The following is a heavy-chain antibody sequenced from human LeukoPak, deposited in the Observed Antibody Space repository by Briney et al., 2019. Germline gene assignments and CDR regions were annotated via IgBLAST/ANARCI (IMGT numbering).Heavy chain of an antibody. D-gene: IGHD4-17*01. CDR3: ARATGWFDP. J-gene: IGHJ5*02. CDR1: GGSFSGYY. CDR2: INHSGST. V-gene: IGHV4-34*01. Sequence: SETLSLTCAVYGGSFSGYYWSWIRQPPGKGLEWIGEINHSGSTNYNPSLKSRVTISVDTSKNQFSLKLSSVTAADTAVCYCARATGWFDPWGQGTLVTVSS.